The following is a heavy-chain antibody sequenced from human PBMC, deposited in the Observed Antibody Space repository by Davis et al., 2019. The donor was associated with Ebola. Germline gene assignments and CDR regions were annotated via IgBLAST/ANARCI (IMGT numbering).Heavy chain of an antibody. Sequence: ETLSLTCAASGFTFSSYSMSWVRQAPGKGLEWVSVISAGGSTTVYTDSAKGRFTISRDNAKNSLYLQMNSLRVEDTAVYYCARGRRSDVYGGYSDYWGQGTLVTVSS. V-gene: IGHV3-23*01. CDR3: ARGRRSDVYGGYSDY. CDR1: GFTFSSYS. D-gene: IGHD2-8*01. CDR2: ISAGGSTT. J-gene: IGHJ4*02.